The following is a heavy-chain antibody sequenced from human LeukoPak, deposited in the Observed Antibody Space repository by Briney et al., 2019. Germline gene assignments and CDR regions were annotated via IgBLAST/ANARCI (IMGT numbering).Heavy chain of an antibody. D-gene: IGHD3-16*01. V-gene: IGHV3-9*01. CDR3: AKDRTFRLGAFDI. CDR2: ISWNSGSI. Sequence: PGGSLRLSCAASGFTFDDYAMHGVRQAPGKGLEWVSGISWNSGSIGYADSVKGRFTISRDNAKNSLYLQMNSLRAEDTALYFCAKDRTFRLGAFDIWGQGTMVTVSS. CDR1: GFTFDDYA. J-gene: IGHJ3*02.